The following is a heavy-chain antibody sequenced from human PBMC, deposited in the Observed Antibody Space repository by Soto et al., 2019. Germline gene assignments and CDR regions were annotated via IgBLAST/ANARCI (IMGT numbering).Heavy chain of an antibody. V-gene: IGHV4-31*03. J-gene: IGHJ4*02. CDR2: IYYSGST. D-gene: IGHD6-13*01. Sequence: QVQLQESGPGLVKPSQTLSLTCTVSGGSISSGGYYWSWIRQHPGKGLEWIGYIYYSGSTYYNPSLKSRVTISVATSKNQFSLKLSSVTAAGTAVYYCARGKPVAAAGPFDYWGQGTLVTVSS. CDR1: GGSISSGGYY. CDR3: ARGKPVAAAGPFDY.